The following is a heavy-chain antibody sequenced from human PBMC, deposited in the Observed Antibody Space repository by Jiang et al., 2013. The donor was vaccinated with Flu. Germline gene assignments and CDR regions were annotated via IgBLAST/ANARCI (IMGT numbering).Heavy chain of an antibody. D-gene: IGHD1-26*01. CDR3: ARVGWVGATWDGFDP. Sequence: KASGYTFTSYGISWVRQAPGQGLEWMGWISAYNGNTNYAQKFQGWVTMTRDTSISTAYMELSRLRSDDTAVYYCARVGWVGATWDGFDPWGQGTLVTVSS. CDR1: GYTFTSYG. J-gene: IGHJ5*02. CDR2: ISAYNGNT. V-gene: IGHV1-18*04.